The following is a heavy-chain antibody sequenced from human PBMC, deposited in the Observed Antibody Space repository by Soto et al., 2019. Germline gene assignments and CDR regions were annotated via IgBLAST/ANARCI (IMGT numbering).Heavy chain of an antibody. J-gene: IGHJ3*02. CDR1: GFTFSSYW. V-gene: IGHV3-7*01. D-gene: IGHD5-18*01. CDR3: ARDSGYLVDAFDI. Sequence: EVQLVESGGGLVQPGGSLRLSCAASGFTFSSYWRSWVRQAPGKGLEWVANIKQDESEKYYVDSVKGRFTISRDNAKNSLYLQMNSLRAEDTAVYYCARDSGYLVDAFDIWGQGTMVTVSS. CDR2: IKQDESEK.